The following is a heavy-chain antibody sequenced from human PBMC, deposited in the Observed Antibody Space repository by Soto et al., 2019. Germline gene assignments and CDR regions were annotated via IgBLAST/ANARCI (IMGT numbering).Heavy chain of an antibody. J-gene: IGHJ3*02. V-gene: IGHV3-23*01. Sequence: GGSRRLSCAASELSCSSYAWNWVRQPPGKGVEWVSAISGSGGSTYYVDSGKGRFTISRVYCKNTPFLQLNSLRFEDTALYYCAKGGYSSGYGTTIPTDAFAIWAQGTTVTLSS. D-gene: IGHD5-18*01. CDR2: ISGSGGST. CDR3: AKGGYSSGYGTTIPTDAFAI. CDR1: ELSCSSYA.